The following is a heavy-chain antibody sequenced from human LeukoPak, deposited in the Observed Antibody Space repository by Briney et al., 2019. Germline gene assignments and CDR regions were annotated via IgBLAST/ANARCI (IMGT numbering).Heavy chain of an antibody. J-gene: IGHJ4*02. CDR3: ARDSSSWFYFDY. CDR2: IYYSGST. D-gene: IGHD6-13*01. CDR1: GGSISSSSYY. V-gene: IGHV4-39*07. Sequence: SETLSLTCTVSGGSISSSSYYWGWIRQPPGKGLEWIGCIYYSGSTYYNPSLKSRVTISVDTSKNQFSLKLSSVTAADTAVYYCARDSSSWFYFDYWGQGTLVTVSS.